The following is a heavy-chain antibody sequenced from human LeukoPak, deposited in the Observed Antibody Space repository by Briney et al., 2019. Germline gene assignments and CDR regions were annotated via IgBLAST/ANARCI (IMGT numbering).Heavy chain of an antibody. CDR2: ISWNSGSI. Sequence: GGSLRLSCAASGFTFDDYAMHWVRQAPGKGLEWVSGISWNSGSIGYADSVKGRFTISRDNAKNSLYLQMNSLRAEDTALYYCARRHSSWYYFDYWGQGTLVTVSS. J-gene: IGHJ4*02. CDR3: ARRHSSWYYFDY. CDR1: GFTFDDYA. V-gene: IGHV3-9*01. D-gene: IGHD6-13*01.